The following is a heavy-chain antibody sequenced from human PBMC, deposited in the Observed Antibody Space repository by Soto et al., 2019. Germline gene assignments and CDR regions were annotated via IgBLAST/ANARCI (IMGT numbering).Heavy chain of an antibody. CDR3: ARGGYSSRHLQGY. V-gene: IGHV1-18*01. Sequence: ASVKVCCKASGYTFTSYGISWVRQAPGQGLEWMGWISAYNGNTNYAQKLQGRVTMARNTSISTAYMELSSLRSEDTAVYYCARGGYSSRHLQGYWGQGTLVTVSS. J-gene: IGHJ4*02. CDR2: ISAYNGNT. D-gene: IGHD5-18*01. CDR1: GYTFTSYG.